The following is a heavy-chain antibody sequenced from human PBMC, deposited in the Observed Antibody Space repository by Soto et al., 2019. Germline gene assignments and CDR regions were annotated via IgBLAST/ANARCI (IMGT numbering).Heavy chain of an antibody. CDR3: ARDGDIVVVVAVESLGTEYGMDV. Sequence: PGRSPRLYCAETGFPFRFFAISWVRQPPGKGLEWVSTITGWGGSPYLADSVKGRFTISRDNSKSTLYLQMNSLRAEDTAVYYCARDGDIVVVVAVESLGTEYGMDVWGQGTTVTISS. V-gene: IGHV3-23*01. J-gene: IGHJ6*02. CDR1: GFPFRFFA. D-gene: IGHD2-15*01. CDR2: ITGWGGSP.